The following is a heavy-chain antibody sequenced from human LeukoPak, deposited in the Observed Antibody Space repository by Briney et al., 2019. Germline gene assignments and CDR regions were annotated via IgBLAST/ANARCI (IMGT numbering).Heavy chain of an antibody. CDR1: GFTFSSYS. Sequence: GGSLRLSCAASGFTFSSYSMNWVRQAPGKGLEWVSYISSSSSTIYYADSVKGRFTISRNNAKNSLYLKMNSLRDEDTAVYYCARVPVGYCSGGSCYWNYYYYGMDVWGQGTTVTVSS. D-gene: IGHD2-15*01. CDR2: ISSSSSTI. J-gene: IGHJ6*02. V-gene: IGHV3-48*02. CDR3: ARVPVGYCSGGSCYWNYYYYGMDV.